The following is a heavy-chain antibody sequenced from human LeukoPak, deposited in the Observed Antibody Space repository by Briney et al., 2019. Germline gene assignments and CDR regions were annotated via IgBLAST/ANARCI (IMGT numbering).Heavy chain of an antibody. V-gene: IGHV4-59*01. CDR2: IYYSGST. D-gene: IGHD1-26*01. Sequence: SETLSLTCTVSGGSISSYYWSWIRQSPGKGLEWIGYIYYSGSTNYNPSLKTRVTISVDTSKNQFSLKLSSVTTADTAVYYCVGGGIGGGGGGGWEGGGQGTLVTVSS. CDR1: GGSISSYY. J-gene: IGHJ4*02. CDR3: VGGGIGGGGGGGWEG.